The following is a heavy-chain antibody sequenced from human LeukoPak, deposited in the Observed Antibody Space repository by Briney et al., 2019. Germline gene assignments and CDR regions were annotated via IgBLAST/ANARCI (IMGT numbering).Heavy chain of an antibody. V-gene: IGHV5-51*01. CDR2: IYPGDSDT. CDR1: GYSFANSW. CDR3: ARPPYSGNYPI. J-gene: IGHJ4*02. D-gene: IGHD1-26*01. Sequence: GESLKISCKGSGYSFANSWIAWVRQMPGKGLEWMGIIYPGDSDTRYSPSLQGQVTISADKSISTAYLQWSSLKASDTAMYYCARPPYSGNYPIWGQGTLGNVSS.